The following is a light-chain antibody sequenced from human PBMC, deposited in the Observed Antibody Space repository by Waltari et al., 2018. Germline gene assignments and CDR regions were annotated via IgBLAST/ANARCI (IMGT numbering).Light chain of an antibody. CDR3: QQYDNLPRFT. CDR1: QDIGNN. Sequence: GDRVTITCQASQDIGNNLNWYQQKPGKAPKFLIWDASNLESGVPSRFSGSGSGTDFTCTISSLQPEDGATYYCQQYDNLPRFTFGPGTKVDIK. CDR2: DAS. V-gene: IGKV1-33*01. J-gene: IGKJ3*01.